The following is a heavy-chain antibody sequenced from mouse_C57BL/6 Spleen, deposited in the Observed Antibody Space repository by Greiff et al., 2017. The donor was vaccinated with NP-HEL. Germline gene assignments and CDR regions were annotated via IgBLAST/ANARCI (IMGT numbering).Heavy chain of an antibody. CDR1: GYTFTDYN. D-gene: IGHD2-3*01. J-gene: IGHJ4*01. CDR3: ARGGLLRRFDYAMDY. CDR2: INPNNGGT. V-gene: IGHV1-18*01. Sequence: EVQLQRSGPELVKPGASVKIPCKASGYTFTDYNMDWVKQSHGKSLEWIGDINPNNGGTIYNQKFKGKATLTVDKSSSTAYMELRSLTSEDTAVYYCARGGLLRRFDYAMDYWGQGTSVTVSS.